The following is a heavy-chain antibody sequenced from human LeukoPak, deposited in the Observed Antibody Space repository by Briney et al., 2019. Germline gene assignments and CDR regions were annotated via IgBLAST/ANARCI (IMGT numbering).Heavy chain of an antibody. CDR3: ARKGITGTHDAFDI. V-gene: IGHV1-2*02. Sequence: ASVKVSCKASGYTFTGYYMHWVRQAPGQGLERMGWINPNSGGTNYAQKFQGRVTMTRDTSISTAYMELSRLRSDDTAVYYCARKGITGTHDAFDIWGQGTMVTVSS. CDR2: INPNSGGT. J-gene: IGHJ3*02. CDR1: GYTFTGYY. D-gene: IGHD1-7*01.